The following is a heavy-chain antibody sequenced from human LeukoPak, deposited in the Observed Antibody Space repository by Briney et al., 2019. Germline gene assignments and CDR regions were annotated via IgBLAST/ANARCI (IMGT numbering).Heavy chain of an antibody. V-gene: IGHV3-11*04. CDR1: GLTFSDYY. CDR3: AREAYYYYYMDV. Sequence: GGSLRLSCAASGLTFSDYYMSWIRQAPGKGLEWVSYISSSGSTIYYADSVKGRFTISRDNAKNSLYLQMNSLRAEDTAVYYCAREAYYYYYMDVWGKGTTVTVSS. J-gene: IGHJ6*03. CDR2: ISSSGSTI.